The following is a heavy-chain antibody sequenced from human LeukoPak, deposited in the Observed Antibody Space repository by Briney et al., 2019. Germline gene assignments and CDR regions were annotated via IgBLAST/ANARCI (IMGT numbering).Heavy chain of an antibody. J-gene: IGHJ4*02. Sequence: ASVKVSCKASGYTFTSHDINWVRQATGQGLEWMGWMSPNSGDTGYAQKFQGRVTMTSDSSISTAYMELSSLRSEDTAIYYCVRTPPNWGFDYWSLGTLVTVSS. D-gene: IGHD7-27*01. V-gene: IGHV1-8*01. CDR3: VRTPPNWGFDY. CDR1: GYTFTSHD. CDR2: MSPNSGDT.